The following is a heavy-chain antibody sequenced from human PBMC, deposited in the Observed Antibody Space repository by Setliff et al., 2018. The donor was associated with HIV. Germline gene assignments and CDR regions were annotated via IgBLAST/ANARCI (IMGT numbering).Heavy chain of an antibody. CDR3: ARYLFFGGNWFDP. J-gene: IGHJ5*02. V-gene: IGHV2-5*08. D-gene: IGHD3-10*01. Sequence: TLSLTCTVSGGSISSHFWSWIRQPPGKALEWLGVIYWDDDKRYTPSLRSRLTITRDTSKDQVVLTMTNMDPVDTATYYCARYLFFGGNWFDPWGQGTLVTVSS. CDR1: GGSISSHFW. CDR2: IYWDDDK.